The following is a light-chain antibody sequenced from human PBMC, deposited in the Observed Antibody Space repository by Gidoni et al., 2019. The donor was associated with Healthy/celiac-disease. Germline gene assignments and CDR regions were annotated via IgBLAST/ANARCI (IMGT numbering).Light chain of an antibody. CDR3: QQRSNWIFT. CDR2: DAS. V-gene: IGKV3-11*01. Sequence: EIVLTQSPATLSLSPGERATLSCRASQSVSSYLAWYQQKPGQAPRLLIYDASNRATGIPARFSGSGSGTDFTHTISSLEPEDFAVYYCQQRSNWIFTFGPGTKVDIK. J-gene: IGKJ3*01. CDR1: QSVSSY.